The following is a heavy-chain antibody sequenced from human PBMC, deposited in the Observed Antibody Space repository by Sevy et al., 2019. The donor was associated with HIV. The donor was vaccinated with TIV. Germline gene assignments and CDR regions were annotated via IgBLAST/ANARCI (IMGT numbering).Heavy chain of an antibody. CDR2: ISHDGRNNK. CDR1: GFTLSEYG. D-gene: IGHD3-10*01. J-gene: IGHJ4*02. CDR3: ARDRGEILSSAFNY. Sequence: GGSLRLSCAASGFTLSEYGMHWVRQAPGKGLEWVAVISHDGRNNKYNADSVKGRFTISRDNSKNTLYLQMNSLRAEDTAIYYCARDRGEILSSAFNYWGQGTLVTVSS. V-gene: IGHV3-30*04.